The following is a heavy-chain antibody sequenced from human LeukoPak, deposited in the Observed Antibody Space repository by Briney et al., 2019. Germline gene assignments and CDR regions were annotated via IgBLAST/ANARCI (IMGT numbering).Heavy chain of an antibody. CDR2: INHSGST. Sequence: SEILSLTCAVYGGSFSGYFWSWIRQPPEKGLEWIGEINHSGSTNYNPSLKSRVTVSLDTSKNQFSLKLSSVTAADTAVYYCARRPYYFGLGSYYRDPWGQGTLVTVSS. J-gene: IGHJ5*02. V-gene: IGHV4-34*01. CDR1: GGSFSGYF. D-gene: IGHD3-10*01. CDR3: ARRPYYFGLGSYYRDP.